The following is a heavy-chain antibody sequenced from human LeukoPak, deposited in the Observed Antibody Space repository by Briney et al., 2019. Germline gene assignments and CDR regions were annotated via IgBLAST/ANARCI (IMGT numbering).Heavy chain of an antibody. D-gene: IGHD1-26*01. J-gene: IGHJ4*02. V-gene: IGHV3-7*03. CDR3: ARDGGIVGATEGGYFDY. CDR1: GFTFSSYW. CDR2: IKQDGSEK. Sequence: GGSLRLSCAASGFTFSSYWMSWVRQAPGKWREWVANIKQDGSEKYYVDSVKGLFTLSRDNAKNTLSLQINSLRPEHTGVYHCARDGGIVGATEGGYFDYWGQGTLVTVSS.